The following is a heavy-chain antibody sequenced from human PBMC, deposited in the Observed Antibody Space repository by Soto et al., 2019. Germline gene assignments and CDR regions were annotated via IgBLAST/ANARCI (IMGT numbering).Heavy chain of an antibody. D-gene: IGHD7-27*01. Sequence: QAQLQESGPGLVKPSQTLSLTCTVSGGSLSSGGYYWSWIRQHPGKGLEWIGNIYYSGSTYYNPSLKGRVTVSVDTSKNQSSRKLGSVTAADTAVYYCARDPVGTPVGYLKYWGQGTLVNVSS. CDR3: ARDPVGTPVGYLKY. CDR2: IYYSGST. J-gene: IGHJ4*02. V-gene: IGHV4-31*03. CDR1: GGSLSSGGYY.